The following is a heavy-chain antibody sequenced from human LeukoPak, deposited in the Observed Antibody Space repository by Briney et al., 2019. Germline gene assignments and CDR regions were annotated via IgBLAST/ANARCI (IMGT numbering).Heavy chain of an antibody. CDR2: ISFDASNK. CDR3: AKDVDPFGSGSYVEGFDY. Sequence: VRSLRLSCAASGFTFSSYGMHWVRQAPGQGLEGVAVISFDASNKYYADSVKGRFTISRDNSKNTLYLQMNSLRAEDTAVYYCAKDVDPFGSGSYVEGFDYWGQGTLVTVSS. J-gene: IGHJ4*02. V-gene: IGHV3-30*18. CDR1: GFTFSSYG. D-gene: IGHD3-10*01.